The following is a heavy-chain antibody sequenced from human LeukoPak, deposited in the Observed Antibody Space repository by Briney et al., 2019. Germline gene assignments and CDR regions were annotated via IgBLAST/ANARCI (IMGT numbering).Heavy chain of an antibody. V-gene: IGHV3-21*01. Sequence: GGSLRLFCAASGFTFSSYSMNWVRQAPGKGLEWVSSISSSSSYINYADSVKGRFTISRDNAKNSLYLQMNSLRAEDTAVYYCARDGVGGYSYGYAFDYWGQGTLVTVSS. J-gene: IGHJ4*02. CDR2: ISSSSSYI. CDR3: ARDGVGGYSYGYAFDY. CDR1: GFTFSSYS. D-gene: IGHD5-18*01.